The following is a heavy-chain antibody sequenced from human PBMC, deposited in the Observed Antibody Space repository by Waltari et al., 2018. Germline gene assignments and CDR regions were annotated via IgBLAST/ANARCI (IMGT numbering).Heavy chain of an antibody. V-gene: IGHV1-18*01. CDR3: ATAVGGNMEFDS. D-gene: IGHD6-19*01. CDR2: IIAHDGNT. J-gene: IGHJ4*01. CDR1: AYTFSTYG. Sequence: QVHLVQSGAEVKTPGASVKVSCKASAYTFSTYGLTWVRQAPGQGLEWLGWIIAHDGNTNYAPRLQDRVTLTTDTSTYTAYMELNSLRPDDTAVYYCATAVGGNMEFDSWGHGSLVTVSS.